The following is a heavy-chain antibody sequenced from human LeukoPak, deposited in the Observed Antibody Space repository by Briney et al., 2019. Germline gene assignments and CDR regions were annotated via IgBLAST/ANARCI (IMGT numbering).Heavy chain of an antibody. V-gene: IGHV4-31*03. CDR1: GGSISSGGYY. CDR2: IYYSGST. CDR3: VRRAKYYGSGSLTFDY. D-gene: IGHD3-10*01. Sequence: SQTLSLTCTVSGGSISSGGYYWSWIRQHPGKGLEWIGYIYYSGSTYYNPSLKSRVTISVDTSKNQFSLKLSSVTAADTAVYYCVRRAKYYGSGSLTFDYWGQGTLVTVSS. J-gene: IGHJ4*02.